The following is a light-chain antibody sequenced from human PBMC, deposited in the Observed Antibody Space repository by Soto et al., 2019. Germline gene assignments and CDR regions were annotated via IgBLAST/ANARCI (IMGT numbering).Light chain of an antibody. V-gene: IGKV3-20*01. CDR2: GAS. J-gene: IGKJ3*01. CDR1: QSVTSSY. Sequence: EIVLTQSPGTLSLSPGERATLTCRASQSVTSSYLAWYQQKPGQAPRLLMYGASSRATGIPDRFSGSGSGTDFTLTISRLKPEDFAVYYCQQYGSSPLTFGPGTKVDI. CDR3: QQYGSSPLT.